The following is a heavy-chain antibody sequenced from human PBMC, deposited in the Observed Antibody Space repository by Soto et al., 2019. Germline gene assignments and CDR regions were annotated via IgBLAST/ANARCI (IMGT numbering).Heavy chain of an antibody. D-gene: IGHD1-26*01. CDR2: INSDGSRT. CDR1: GFTFNTYW. J-gene: IGHJ6*03. CDR3: ARGELTFYYYYMDV. Sequence: EVQLVESGGGLVQPGGSLRLSCAASGFTFNTYWMHWVRQAPGKGLVWVSRINSDGSRTNYADSVKGRFTISRDSAKNTLYLQINSLRAEDTAVYYCARGELTFYYYYMDVWGKGTTVTVSS. V-gene: IGHV3-74*01.